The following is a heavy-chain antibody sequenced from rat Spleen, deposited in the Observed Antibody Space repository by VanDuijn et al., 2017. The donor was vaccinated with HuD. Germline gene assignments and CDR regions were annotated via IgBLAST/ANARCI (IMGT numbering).Heavy chain of an antibody. Sequence: EVQLVESGGGLVQPGRSLKLSCAASGFTFSDYAMAWVRQAPTKGLEWVASISTGGGNTYYRDSVKGRFTISRDNAKSTLYLQMDSLRSEDTATYYCARERGYYRYFDYWGQGVMVTVSS. CDR3: ARERGYYRYFDY. CDR1: GFTFSDYA. CDR2: ISTGGGNT. J-gene: IGHJ2*01. D-gene: IGHD1-1*01. V-gene: IGHV5S23*01.